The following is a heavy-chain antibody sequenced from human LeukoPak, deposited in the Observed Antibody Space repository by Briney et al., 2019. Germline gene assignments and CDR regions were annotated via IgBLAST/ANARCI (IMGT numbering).Heavy chain of an antibody. D-gene: IGHD5-18*01. Sequence: PSETLSLTCAVYGGSFSGYYWSWIRQPPGKGLEWIGEINHSGSTNYNPSLKSRVTISVDTSKNQFSLKLSSVTAADTAVYYCARGRGRRYSYGYQDYWGQGTLVTVSS. CDR2: INHSGST. CDR1: GGSFSGYY. CDR3: ARGRGRRYSYGYQDY. J-gene: IGHJ4*02. V-gene: IGHV4-34*01.